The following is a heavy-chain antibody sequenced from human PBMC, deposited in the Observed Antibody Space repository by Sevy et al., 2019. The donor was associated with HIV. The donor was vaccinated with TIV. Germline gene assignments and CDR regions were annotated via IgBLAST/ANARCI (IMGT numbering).Heavy chain of an antibody. J-gene: IGHJ4*02. CDR2: ISAYNGNT. Sequence: ASVKVSCKASGYTFTGYGISWVRQAPGQGLEWMGWISAYNGNTNYAQMLQGRVTMTTDTSTSTAYMELRSLRSDDTAVYYCARVGDSGSYLDYWGQGTLVTVSS. V-gene: IGHV1-18*01. D-gene: IGHD1-26*01. CDR3: ARVGDSGSYLDY. CDR1: GYTFTGYG.